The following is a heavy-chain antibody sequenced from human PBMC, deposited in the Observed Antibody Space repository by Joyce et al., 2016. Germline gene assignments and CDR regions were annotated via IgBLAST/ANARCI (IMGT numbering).Heavy chain of an antibody. J-gene: IGHJ4*02. V-gene: IGHV4-34*01. D-gene: IGHD6-19*01. Sequence: QVQLQQWGAGLLKPSETLSLTCAVSGGPFRGFFWTWVRQPPGKGLEWIGDINNSGVTNDNPSIKTRVTFSVDTSKNQFSLKLTSLSAADTAVYYCARSQWLAPLMYWGQGTPVTVSS. CDR2: INNSGVT. CDR3: ARSQWLAPLMY. CDR1: GGPFRGFF.